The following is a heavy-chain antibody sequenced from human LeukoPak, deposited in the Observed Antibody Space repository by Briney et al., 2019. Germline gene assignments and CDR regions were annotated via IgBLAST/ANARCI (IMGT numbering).Heavy chain of an antibody. V-gene: IGHV3-53*01. CDR2: IYSDGST. CDR3: ARGPDYYDSSGYWDY. Sequence: PGGSLRLSCAASGFTVSSNYMSWVRQAPGKGLEWVSVIYSDGSTYYADSVKGRFTISRDDSKNKLYLQVNSLRAEDTAVYYCARGPDYYDSSGYWDYWGQGTLVTVSS. D-gene: IGHD3-22*01. J-gene: IGHJ4*02. CDR1: GFTVSSNY.